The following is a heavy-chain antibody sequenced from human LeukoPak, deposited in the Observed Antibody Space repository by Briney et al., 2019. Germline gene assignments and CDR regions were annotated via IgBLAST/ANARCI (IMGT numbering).Heavy chain of an antibody. V-gene: IGHV4-61*02. CDR3: ARRLNRNFALVY. CDR2: IYTSGST. CDR1: GGSISSGSYY. J-gene: IGHJ4*02. Sequence: SETLSLTCTVSGGSISSGSYYWSWIRQPAGKGLEWIGRIYTSGSTNYNPSLKSRVTISVDTSKNQFSLKLTSVTAADTAVYYCARRLNRNFALVYWGQGTLVTVSS.